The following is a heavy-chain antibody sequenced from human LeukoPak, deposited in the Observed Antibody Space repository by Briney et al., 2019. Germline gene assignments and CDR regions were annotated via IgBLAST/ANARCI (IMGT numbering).Heavy chain of an antibody. CDR1: EYTFTSYD. D-gene: IGHD5-12*01. Sequence: ASVKVSCKAFEYTFTSYDINWVRQATGQGLEWMGWMNPNSGNTGYARKFQGRVTMTRNTSISTAYMELSSLTSEDTAVYYCARGRHPGPTWISEYWGQGTLVTVSS. V-gene: IGHV1-8*01. CDR3: ARGRHPGPTWISEY. J-gene: IGHJ4*02. CDR2: MNPNSGNT.